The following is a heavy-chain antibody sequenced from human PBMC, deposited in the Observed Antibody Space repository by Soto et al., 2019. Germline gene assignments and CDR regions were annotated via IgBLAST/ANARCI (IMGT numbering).Heavy chain of an antibody. D-gene: IGHD4-17*01. CDR3: ARETYGDYVGYFDP. CDR2: IYYSGST. Sequence: SDTLYQTSNFFGCAITTSIYYGCWILQSSGKGLEWIGSIYYSGSTYYNPSLKSRVTISVDTSKNQFSLKVRSVTAADTAVYYCARETYGDYVGYFDPWGQGIQVTVS. J-gene: IGHJ5*02. V-gene: IGHV4-39*07. CDR1: GCAITTSIYY.